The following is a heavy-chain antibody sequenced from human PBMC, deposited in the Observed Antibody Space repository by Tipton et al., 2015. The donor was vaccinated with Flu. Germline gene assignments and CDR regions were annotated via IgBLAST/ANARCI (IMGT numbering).Heavy chain of an antibody. CDR2: VHYSGST. Sequence: TLSLTCTVSGGSISSSSYHWGWIRQPPGMGLEWIGSVHYSGSTYQNPSLESRVTISVDTSKNQFSLKLGSVTAADTAVYFCAREGRNSGGLDYWGQGTLVTVSS. D-gene: IGHD1-26*01. V-gene: IGHV4-39*07. J-gene: IGHJ4*02. CDR1: GGSISSSSYH. CDR3: AREGRNSGGLDY.